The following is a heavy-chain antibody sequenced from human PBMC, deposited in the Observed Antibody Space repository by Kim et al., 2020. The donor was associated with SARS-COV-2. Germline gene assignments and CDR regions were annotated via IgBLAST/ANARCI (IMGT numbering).Heavy chain of an antibody. Sequence: ASVKVSCRASGYTFTGYYMHWVRQAPGQGLEWMGWINPNSGGTNYAQKFQGWVTMTRDTSISTAYMELSRLRSDDTAVYYCARLGYYGSGSFNSHYYYYGMDVWGQGTTVTVSS. J-gene: IGHJ6*02. V-gene: IGHV1-2*04. CDR1: GYTFTGYY. CDR3: ARLGYYGSGSFNSHYYYYGMDV. CDR2: INPNSGGT. D-gene: IGHD3-10*01.